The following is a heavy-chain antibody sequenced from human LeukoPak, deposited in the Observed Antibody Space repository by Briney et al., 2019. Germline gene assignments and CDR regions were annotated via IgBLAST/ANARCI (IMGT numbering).Heavy chain of an antibody. CDR2: IYSGGTT. J-gene: IGHJ4*02. CDR1: GFTVSTNY. Sequence: PGGSLRLSCAASGFTVSTNYMTWVRQAPGKGLEWVSVIYSGGTTYYADSVKGRFSISRDNSKNTLYLQMNGLRAEDTAVYYCARYDYGRSGFDYWGQGTLVTVSS. V-gene: IGHV3-66*01. CDR3: ARYDYGRSGFDY. D-gene: IGHD5-12*01.